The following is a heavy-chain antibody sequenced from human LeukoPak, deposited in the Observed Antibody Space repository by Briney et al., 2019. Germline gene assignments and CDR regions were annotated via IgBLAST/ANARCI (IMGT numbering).Heavy chain of an antibody. CDR3: AKRGVRGSYYFDH. CDR1: GFTFSNFA. D-gene: IGHD3-10*01. Sequence: PGGSLRLSCAASGFTFSNFAMTWVRQAPGKGLESVSTMSSTDGTTFYADSVKGRFTISRDNSKNILYLQMNNLRAEDTAVYHCAKRGVRGSYYFDHWGQGTLVTVSS. CDR2: MSSTDGTT. V-gene: IGHV3-23*01. J-gene: IGHJ4*02.